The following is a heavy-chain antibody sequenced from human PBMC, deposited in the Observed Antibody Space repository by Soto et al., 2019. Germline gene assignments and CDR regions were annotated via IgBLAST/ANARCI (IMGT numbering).Heavy chain of an antibody. CDR3: ARGYYDSSGYRYWYFDL. Sequence: QVQLVQSGAEVKKPGSSVKVSCKASGGSFSSYAISWVRQAPGQGLEWMGGIIPIFGTVNYAQKFQGRVTITADKSTSTAYMELSSLRSEDTAVYYCARGYYDSSGYRYWYFDLWGRGTMVTVSS. CDR1: GGSFSSYA. CDR2: IIPIFGTV. V-gene: IGHV1-69*06. D-gene: IGHD3-22*01. J-gene: IGHJ2*01.